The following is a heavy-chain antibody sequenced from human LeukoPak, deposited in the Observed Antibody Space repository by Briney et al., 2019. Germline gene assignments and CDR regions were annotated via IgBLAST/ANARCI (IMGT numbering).Heavy chain of an antibody. CDR3: ARGTGRGSSWYCYFDY. CDR1: GGSISSYY. CDR2: IYYSGST. V-gene: IGHV4-59*01. J-gene: IGHJ4*02. D-gene: IGHD6-13*01. Sequence: PSETLSLTCTVSGGSISSYYWSWIRQPPGKGLEWIGYIYYSGSTNYNPSLKSRVTISVDTSRNQFSLKLSSVTAADTAVYYCARGTGRGSSWYCYFDYWGQGTLVTVSS.